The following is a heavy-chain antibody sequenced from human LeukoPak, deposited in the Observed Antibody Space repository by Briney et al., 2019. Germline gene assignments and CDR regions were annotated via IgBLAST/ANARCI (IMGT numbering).Heavy chain of an antibody. CDR3: ARDPISYYYGMDV. V-gene: IGHV4-4*07. Sequence: SETLSLTCTVSGGSISNYYWSWMRQPPGKGLEWIGRIYTSGSTNYNPSLKSRVTMSVDTSKNQFSLKLSSVTAADTAVYYCARDPISYYYGMDVWGQGTTVTVSS. J-gene: IGHJ6*02. CDR2: IYTSGST. CDR1: GGSISNYY. D-gene: IGHD3-9*01.